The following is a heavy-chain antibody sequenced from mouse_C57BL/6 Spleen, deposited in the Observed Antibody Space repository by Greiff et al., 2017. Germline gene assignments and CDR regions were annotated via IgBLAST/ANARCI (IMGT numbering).Heavy chain of an antibody. CDR3: ARAELYPYYAMDD. Sequence: EVHLVESGRGLVKPGGSLKLSCAASGFTFSSYAMSWVRQTPEKRLEWVATISDGGSYTYYPDNVKGRFTISRDNAKNNLYLQMSHLKSEDTAMYYCARAELYPYYAMDDWGQGTSVTVSS. J-gene: IGHJ4*01. D-gene: IGHD2-12*01. CDR2: ISDGGSYT. CDR1: GFTFSSYA. V-gene: IGHV5-4*01.